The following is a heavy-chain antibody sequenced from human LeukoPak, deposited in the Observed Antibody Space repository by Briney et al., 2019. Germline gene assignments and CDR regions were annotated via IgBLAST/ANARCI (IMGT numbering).Heavy chain of an antibody. CDR2: IYNGVNT. CDR3: ARSRAFNSGAFDP. CDR1: GASVSSASY. V-gene: IGHV4-61*01. D-gene: IGHD1-26*01. J-gene: IGHJ5*02. Sequence: SETLSLTCTVSGASVSSASYWSWIRQPPGKGVEWIAHIYNGVNTNYNPSLKSRVTISVDTSKNQFSLRLNSVTAADTAIYYCARSRAFNSGAFDPWGQGSLVTVSS.